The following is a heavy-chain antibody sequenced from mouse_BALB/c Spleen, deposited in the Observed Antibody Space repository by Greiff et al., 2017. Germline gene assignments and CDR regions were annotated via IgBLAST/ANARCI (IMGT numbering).Heavy chain of an antibody. J-gene: IGHJ3*02. V-gene: IGHV14-3*02. Sequence: EVQVVESGAELVKPGASVKLSCTASGFNIKDTYMHWVKQRPEQGLEWIGRIDPANGNTKYDPKFQGKATITADTSSNTAYLQLSSLTSEDTAVYYCAYYGNPWGQGTLVTVSA. CDR1: GFNIKDTY. D-gene: IGHD2-1*01. CDR2: IDPANGNT. CDR3: AYYGNP.